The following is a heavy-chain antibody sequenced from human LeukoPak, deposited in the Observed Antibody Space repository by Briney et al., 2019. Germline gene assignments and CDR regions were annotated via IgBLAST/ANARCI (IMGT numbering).Heavy chain of an antibody. CDR3: ATNVDTAMVNFDY. CDR2: FDPEDGET. J-gene: IGHJ4*02. CDR1: GYTLTELS. Sequence: RASVKVSCKVSGYTLTELSMHWVRQAPGKGLEWMGGFDPEDGETIYAQKFQGRVTMTEDTSTDTAYMELSSLRSEDTAVFYCATNVDTAMVNFDYWGQGTLVTVSS. V-gene: IGHV1-24*01. D-gene: IGHD5-18*01.